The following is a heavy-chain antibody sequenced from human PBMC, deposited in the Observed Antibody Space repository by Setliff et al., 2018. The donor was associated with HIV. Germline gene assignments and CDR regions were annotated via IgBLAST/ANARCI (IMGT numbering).Heavy chain of an antibody. CDR2: IWHDGSEK. CDR1: GFSFQYYG. Sequence: GSLRLSCAASGFSFQYYGMHWVRQAPGKGLEWLAVIWHDGSEKYYADSVKGRFTISRDNSKNTLYLEMKRLRDEDTAVYYCVTLSYSSGWGQGTQVTVSS. V-gene: IGHV3-33*03. D-gene: IGHD6-6*01. J-gene: IGHJ4*02. CDR3: VTLSYSSG.